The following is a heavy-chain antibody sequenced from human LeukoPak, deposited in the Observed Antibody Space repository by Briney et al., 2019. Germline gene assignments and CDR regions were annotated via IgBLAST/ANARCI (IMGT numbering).Heavy chain of an antibody. CDR1: GGSISSGGYY. V-gene: IGHV4-30-2*01. CDR2: IYHSGST. CDR3: ASSVGYSSSWYFDY. D-gene: IGHD6-13*01. Sequence: SETLSLTCTVSGGSISSGGYYWSWIRQPPGKGLEWIGYIYHSGSTYYNPSLKSRVTISVDRSKNQFSLKLSSVTAADTAVYYCASSVGYSSSWYFDYWGQGTLVTVSS. J-gene: IGHJ4*02.